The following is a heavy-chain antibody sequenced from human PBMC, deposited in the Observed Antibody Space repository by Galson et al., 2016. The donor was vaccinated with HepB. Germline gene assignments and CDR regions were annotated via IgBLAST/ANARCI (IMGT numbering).Heavy chain of an antibody. Sequence: SLRLSCAASGFTFSDYWMTWVRQAPGKGLEWVANVKRDGNETHYVDSVKGRFTISRDNTKNSLFLQMNSLRVEDTGVYYCARDMARLYEVVTGRINYGLDVWGQGTTVTVSS. V-gene: IGHV3-7*01. CDR2: VKRDGNET. CDR1: GFTFSDYW. J-gene: IGHJ6*02. D-gene: IGHD3-9*01. CDR3: ARDMARLYEVVTGRINYGLDV.